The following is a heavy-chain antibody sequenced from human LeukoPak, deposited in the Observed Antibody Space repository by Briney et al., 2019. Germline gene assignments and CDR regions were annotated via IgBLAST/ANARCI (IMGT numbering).Heavy chain of an antibody. CDR2: IKQGGSEK. CDR3: ARDGGRNNDY. V-gene: IGHV3-7*01. J-gene: IGHJ4*02. CDR1: GFTFSSYW. Sequence: PGGSLRLSCAASGFTFSSYWMTWVRQAPGKGLEGVANIKQGGSEKYYVDSVKGRFTISRDDAKNSLFLQMNSLRAEDTAVYYCARDGGRNNDYWGQGTLVTVSS. D-gene: IGHD3-3*01.